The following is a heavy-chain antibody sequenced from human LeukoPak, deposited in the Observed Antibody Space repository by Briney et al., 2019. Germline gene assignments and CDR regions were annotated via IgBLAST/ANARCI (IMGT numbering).Heavy chain of an antibody. CDR1: GFTVSSNY. V-gene: IGHV3-73*01. Sequence: GGSLRLSCAASGFTVSSNYMSWVRQASGKGLEWVGRIRSKANSYATAYAASVKGRFTISRDDSKNTAYLQMNSLKTEDTAVYYCTMIGNWFDPWGQGTLVTVSS. D-gene: IGHD3-22*01. CDR2: IRSKANSYAT. CDR3: TMIGNWFDP. J-gene: IGHJ5*02.